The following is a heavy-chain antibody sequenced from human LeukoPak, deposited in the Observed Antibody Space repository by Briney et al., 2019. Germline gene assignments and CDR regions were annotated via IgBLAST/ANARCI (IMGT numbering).Heavy chain of an antibody. J-gene: IGHJ4*02. CDR1: GFTFSSYW. Sequence: PGGSLRLSCAASGFTFSSYWMYWVRQAPGKGLVWVSRINADGSSIFYADSVRGRFTISRDNAKNTLYLQMNSLRAEDTAVYFCVREHGFDYWGQGTLVTVSS. CDR3: VREHGFDY. CDR2: INADGSSI. V-gene: IGHV3-74*01.